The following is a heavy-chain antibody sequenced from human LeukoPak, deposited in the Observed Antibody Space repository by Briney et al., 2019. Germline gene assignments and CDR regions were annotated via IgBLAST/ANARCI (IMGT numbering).Heavy chain of an antibody. V-gene: IGHV4-39*07. Sequence: SETLSLTCTVSGGSISSSSYYWGWIRQPPGTGLEWIGSIYYSGSTYYNPSLKSRVTISVDTSKNQFSLKLSSVTAADTAVYYCAIGSTTKLGIDYWGQGTLVTVSS. D-gene: IGHD7-27*01. CDR2: IYYSGST. CDR1: GGSISSSSYY. J-gene: IGHJ4*02. CDR3: AIGSTTKLGIDY.